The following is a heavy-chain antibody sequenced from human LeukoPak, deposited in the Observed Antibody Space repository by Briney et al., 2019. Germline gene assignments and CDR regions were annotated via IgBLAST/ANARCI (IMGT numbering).Heavy chain of an antibody. CDR2: IYHSGST. V-gene: IGHV4-30-2*01. CDR1: GGSISSGGYY. D-gene: IGHD3-3*01. Sequence: SETLSLTCTVSGGSISSGGYYWSWIRQPPGKGLEWIGYIYHSGSTYYNPSLKSRVTISVDRSKNQFSLKLSSVTAADTAVYYCASTSTIFGVVIMRFDYWGQGTLVTVSS. CDR3: ASTSTIFGVVIMRFDY. J-gene: IGHJ4*02.